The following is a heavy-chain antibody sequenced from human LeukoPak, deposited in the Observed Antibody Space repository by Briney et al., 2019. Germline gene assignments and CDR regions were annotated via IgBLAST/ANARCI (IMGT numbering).Heavy chain of an antibody. CDR2: ISYNGSNK. J-gene: IGHJ4*02. V-gene: IGHV3-30*18. Sequence: GGSLRLSCAASGFTFSSYGMHWVRQAPGKGLEWVAVISYNGSNKYYADSVKGRLTISRDNSKNTLYLQMNSLRAEDTAVYYCAKADYDSSGYYYYFDYWGQGTLVTVSS. CDR1: GFTFSSYG. CDR3: AKADYDSSGYYYYFDY. D-gene: IGHD3-22*01.